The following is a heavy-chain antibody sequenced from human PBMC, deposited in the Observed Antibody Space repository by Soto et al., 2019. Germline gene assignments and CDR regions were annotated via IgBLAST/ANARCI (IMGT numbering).Heavy chain of an antibody. J-gene: IGHJ3*02. CDR2: IYPGDSDT. CDR3: VRQRAGIAESEDSFVN. D-gene: IGHD6-13*01. Sequence: PGESLKISCKGSGYSFTSYWIGWVRQMPGKGLEWMGIIYPGDSDTRYSPSFQGQVTISADKSISTAYLQWSTLKASDTAMYYCVRQRAGIAESEDSFVNWGQGTMVTVSS. V-gene: IGHV5-51*01. CDR1: GYSFTSYW.